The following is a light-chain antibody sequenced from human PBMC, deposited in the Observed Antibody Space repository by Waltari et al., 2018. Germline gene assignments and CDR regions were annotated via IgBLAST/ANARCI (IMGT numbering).Light chain of an antibody. Sequence: QSGLTQPASVSGSPGQSITVSCTGTSSDVGNYNLVSWYQQYPGKAPRLMVYGVTKRTSGVSDRVFGSKSGNTASLTISGLQSEDEADYYCCSYAGLGIYVFGTGTKVTVL. CDR1: SSDVGNYNL. CDR3: CSYAGLGIYV. V-gene: IGLV2-23*02. J-gene: IGLJ1*01. CDR2: GVT.